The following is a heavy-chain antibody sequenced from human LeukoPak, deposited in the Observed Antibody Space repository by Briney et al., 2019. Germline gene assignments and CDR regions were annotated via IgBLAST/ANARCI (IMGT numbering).Heavy chain of an antibody. CDR2: IRDRGYGAKT. CDR1: GFTFGDYT. D-gene: IGHD2-2*02. J-gene: IGHJ5*02. V-gene: IGHV3-49*04. CDR3: TRVVTDSYTSGSFRNWFDP. Sequence: GGSLRLSCTASGFTFGDYTMTWVRQTPGKGLEWVGLIRDRGYGAKTENAASVGGRFSISRDDWNSIVYLQMNSLKTEDSAVYYCTRVVTDSYTSGSFRNWFDPWGQGTLVTVSS.